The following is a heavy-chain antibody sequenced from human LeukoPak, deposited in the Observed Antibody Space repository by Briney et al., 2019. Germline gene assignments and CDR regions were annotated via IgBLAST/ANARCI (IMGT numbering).Heavy chain of an antibody. D-gene: IGHD3-22*01. Sequence: GGSLRLSCAASGFTFSSYGMHWIRQAPGKGLEWVAVIWYDGSNKYYADSVKGRFTISRDNSKNTLYPQMNSLRAEDTAVYYCARGDYYDSSDFDYWGQGTLVTVSS. CDR2: IWYDGSNK. J-gene: IGHJ4*02. V-gene: IGHV3-33*01. CDR3: ARGDYYDSSDFDY. CDR1: GFTFSSYG.